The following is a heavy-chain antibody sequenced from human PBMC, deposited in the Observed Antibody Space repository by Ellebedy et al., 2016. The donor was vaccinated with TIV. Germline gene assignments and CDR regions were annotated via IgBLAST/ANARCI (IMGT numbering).Heavy chain of an antibody. V-gene: IGHV1-2*04. CDR3: ARDGGSYSDFDY. CDR1: GYTFTGYY. Sequence: AASVQVSCKASGYTFTGYYMHWVRQAPGQGLEWMGWINPNNGDTNCAQKFQGWVTMTRDTSISTAYMELSRLRSDDTAVYYCARDGGSYSDFDYWGQGTLVTGSS. J-gene: IGHJ4*02. CDR2: INPNNGDT. D-gene: IGHD1-26*01.